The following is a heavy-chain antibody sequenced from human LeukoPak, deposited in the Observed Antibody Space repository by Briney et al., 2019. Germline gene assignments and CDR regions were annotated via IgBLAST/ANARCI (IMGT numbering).Heavy chain of an antibody. CDR1: GFTFNSYA. CDR2: IFYDGSS. Sequence: GSLRLSCAASGFTFNSYAMSWVRQPPGKGLEWIGSIFYDGSSDYNPSLKSRVTISVDTSKNNFSLKVKSVTAADTGVYFCARYYGSGRDTDYWGQGTLVTVSS. D-gene: IGHD3-10*01. V-gene: IGHV4-59*05. J-gene: IGHJ4*02. CDR3: ARYYGSGRDTDY.